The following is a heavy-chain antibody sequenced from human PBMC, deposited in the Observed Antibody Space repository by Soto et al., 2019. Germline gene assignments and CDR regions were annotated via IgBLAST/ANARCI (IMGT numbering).Heavy chain of an antibody. Sequence: EVQLVESGGDLIQPGGSLRLSCAPSGFSFRTYSMNWVRQAPGKGLEWIAYIPGSGKANYADSVKGRFIISRDNGKSSLYLQMNSLGVEDTATYYCVRDQDWAFDYWGQGALVTVSS. D-gene: IGHD3-9*01. CDR2: IPGSGKA. CDR3: VRDQDWAFDY. J-gene: IGHJ4*02. CDR1: GFSFRTYS. V-gene: IGHV3-48*01.